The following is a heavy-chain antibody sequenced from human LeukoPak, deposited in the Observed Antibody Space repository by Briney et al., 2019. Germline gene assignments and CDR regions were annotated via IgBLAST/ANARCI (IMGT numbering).Heavy chain of an antibody. J-gene: IGHJ5*02. CDR2: INAGNGNT. D-gene: IGHD3-22*01. Sequence: GASVKVSCKASGYTFTSYAMHWVRQAPGQRLEWMGWINAGNGNTKYSQEFQGRVTITRDTSASTAYMELSSLRSEDMAVYYCARETYYYDSSGYYYLNWFDPWGQGTLVTVSS. CDR3: ARETYYYDSSGYYYLNWFDP. CDR1: GYTFTSYA. V-gene: IGHV1-3*03.